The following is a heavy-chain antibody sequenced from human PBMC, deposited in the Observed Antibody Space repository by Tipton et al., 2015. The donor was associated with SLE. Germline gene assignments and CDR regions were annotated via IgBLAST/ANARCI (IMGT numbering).Heavy chain of an antibody. CDR3: ARHQEAGAGTGTFDT. CDR1: GASISVISYY. CDR2: IHYSEKS. Sequence: TLSLTCTVSGASISVISYYWGWIRRPPGKGLEWIGSIHYSEKSYYNPSLKSRVTISVDTSKNQFSLKLTSVTAADTAVYYCARHQEAGAGTGTFDTWGQGIMVTVSS. D-gene: IGHD1-1*01. V-gene: IGHV4-39*01. J-gene: IGHJ3*02.